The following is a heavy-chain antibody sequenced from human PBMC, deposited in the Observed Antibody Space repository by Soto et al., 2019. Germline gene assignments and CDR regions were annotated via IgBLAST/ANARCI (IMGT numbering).Heavy chain of an antibody. V-gene: IGHV3-30*18. J-gene: IGHJ4*02. D-gene: IGHD1-26*01. CDR2: ISYDGSNK. Sequence: PGGSLRLSCAASGFTFSNYGMHWVRQAPGKGLEWVAVISYDGSNKYFADSVKGRFTISRDTSKNTLYLQMNSLRAEDTAVYFCAKGSGALGLFDYWGQGTLVTVSS. CDR1: GFTFSNYG. CDR3: AKGSGALGLFDY.